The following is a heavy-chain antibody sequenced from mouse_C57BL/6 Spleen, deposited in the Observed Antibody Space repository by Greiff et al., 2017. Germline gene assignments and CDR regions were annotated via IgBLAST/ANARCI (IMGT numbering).Heavy chain of an antibody. CDR1: GFTFSDYY. J-gene: IGHJ2*01. Sequence: EVQLVESEGGLVQPGSSMKLSCTASGFTFSDYYMAWVRQVPEKGLEWVANINYDGSSTYYLDSLKSRFIISRDNAKNILYLQMSSLKSEDTATYYCARGALTGFDYWGQGTTLTVSS. D-gene: IGHD4-1*01. CDR3: ARGALTGFDY. CDR2: INYDGSST. V-gene: IGHV5-16*01.